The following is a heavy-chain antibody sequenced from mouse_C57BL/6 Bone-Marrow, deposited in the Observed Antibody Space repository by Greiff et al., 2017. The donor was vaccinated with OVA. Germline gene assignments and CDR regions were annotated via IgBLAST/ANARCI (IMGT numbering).Heavy chain of an antibody. J-gene: IGHJ3*01. CDR3: ARETDSPFAY. V-gene: IGHV1-81*01. CDR2: IYPRSGNT. CDR1: GYTFTSYG. D-gene: IGHD3-2*01. Sequence: QVHVKQSGAELARPGASVKLSCKASGYTFTSYGISWVKQRTGQGLEWIGEIYPRSGNTYYNEKFKGKATLTADKSSSTAYMELRSLTSEDSAVYFCARETDSPFAYWGQGTLVTVSA.